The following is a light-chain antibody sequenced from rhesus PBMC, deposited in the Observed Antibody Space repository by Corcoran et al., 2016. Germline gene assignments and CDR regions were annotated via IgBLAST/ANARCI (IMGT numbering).Light chain of an antibody. CDR1: QGISSW. J-gene: IGKJ2*01. Sequence: DIQMTQSPSSVSASVGDRVTITCRTSQGISSWLAWYQQAPGKAPKLLIYRASNLETGVPSRFSGSGSGRDFTLTISNLQPEDIAKYYCQQHDISPYSFGQGTKVEIK. CDR2: RAS. V-gene: IGKV1-69*01. CDR3: QQHDISPYS.